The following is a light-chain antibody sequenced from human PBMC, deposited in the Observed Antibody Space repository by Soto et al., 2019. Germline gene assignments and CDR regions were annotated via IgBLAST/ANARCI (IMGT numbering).Light chain of an antibody. Sequence: AIRMTQSPSSFSASTGDRVTITCRASQGISSYLAWYQQKPGKAPKLLIYAASSLQSGVPSRFSGSGSGTDFTLTINNLQAEDVAVYYCQQYYSTPITFGQGTRLEIK. J-gene: IGKJ5*01. CDR2: AAS. V-gene: IGKV1-8*01. CDR3: QQYYSTPIT. CDR1: QGISSY.